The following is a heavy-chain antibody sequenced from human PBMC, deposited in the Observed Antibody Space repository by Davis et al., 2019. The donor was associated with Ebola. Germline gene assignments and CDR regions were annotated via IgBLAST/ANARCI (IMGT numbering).Heavy chain of an antibody. CDR1: GFRFSTYT. Sequence: GESLKISCVASGFRFSTYTMNWVRQAPGKGLEWISYISSSSTNIFYADSVKGRFTVSRDNGKNSVFLQMNSLRAEDTAVYYCAKDDYHSGSPFDYWGQGTLVTVSS. V-gene: IGHV3-48*04. CDR3: AKDDYHSGSPFDY. CDR2: ISSSSTNI. J-gene: IGHJ4*02. D-gene: IGHD1-26*01.